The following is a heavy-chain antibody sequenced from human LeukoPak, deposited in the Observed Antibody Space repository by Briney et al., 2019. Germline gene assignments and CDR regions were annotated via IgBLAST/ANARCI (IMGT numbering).Heavy chain of an antibody. V-gene: IGHV4-34*01. CDR2: INHSGST. Sequence: SETLSLTCAVYGGSFSGYYWSWIRQPPGKGLEWIGEINHSGSTNYNPSLKSRVTISVDTSKNQFSLRLNSVTAADTAVYYCARFSKYHDSSAHYLDYWGQGILVTVSS. J-gene: IGHJ4*02. D-gene: IGHD3-22*01. CDR3: ARFSKYHDSSAHYLDY. CDR1: GGSFSGYY.